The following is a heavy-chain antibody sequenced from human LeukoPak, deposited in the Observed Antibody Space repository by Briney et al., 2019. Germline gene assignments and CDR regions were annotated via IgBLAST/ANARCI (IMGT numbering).Heavy chain of an antibody. Sequence: PGGSLRLSCAASGLAFSDYWMSWVRQAPGKGLEWVANIKPDGGHQNYVDSVKGRFTISRDNAKNSLYLQMNSLRAEDTALYYCARDLYWLPSELELPGYFDYWGQGTLVTVSS. D-gene: IGHD1-7*01. CDR3: ARDLYWLPSELELPGYFDY. CDR1: GLAFSDYW. J-gene: IGHJ4*02. V-gene: IGHV3-7*03. CDR2: IKPDGGHQ.